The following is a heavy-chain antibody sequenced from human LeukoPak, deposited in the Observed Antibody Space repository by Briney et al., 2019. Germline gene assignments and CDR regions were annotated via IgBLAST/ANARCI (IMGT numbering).Heavy chain of an antibody. CDR1: GGSISSGSYY. CDR2: IYTSGST. J-gene: IGHJ4*02. V-gene: IGHV4-61*02. D-gene: IGHD3-10*01. Sequence: SQTLSLTCTVSGGSISSGSYYWSWIRQPAGKGLEWIGRIYTSGSTNYNPSLKSRVTISVDTSKNQFSLKLSSVTAADTAVYYCARGRGLRFDYWGQGTLVTVSS. CDR3: ARGRGLRFDY.